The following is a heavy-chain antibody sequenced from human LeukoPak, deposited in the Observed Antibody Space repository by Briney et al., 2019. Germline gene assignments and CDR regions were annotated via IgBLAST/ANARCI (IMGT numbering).Heavy chain of an antibody. V-gene: IGHV4-30-4*08. CDR2: IYYSGST. Sequence: SETLSLTCTVSGGSISSGDYYWSWIRQPPGKGLEWIGDIYYSGSTYYNPSLKSRVTISVDTSTNQFSLKLTSVTAADTAVFYCARSRDRRGYQFKGFDYWGQGALVVVSS. CDR3: ARSRDRRGYQFKGFDY. CDR1: GGSISSGDYY. J-gene: IGHJ4*02. D-gene: IGHD3-22*01.